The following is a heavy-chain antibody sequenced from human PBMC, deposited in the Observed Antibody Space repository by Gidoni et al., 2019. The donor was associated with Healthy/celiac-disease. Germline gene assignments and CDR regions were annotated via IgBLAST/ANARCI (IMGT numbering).Heavy chain of an antibody. CDR3: ARGLGYDFWSGNTPHNWFDP. CDR2: INPSGGST. J-gene: IGHJ5*02. V-gene: IGHV1-46*01. Sequence: QVQLVQSGAEVKKPGASVKVSCKASGYTCTSYYMHWVRQAPGQGLEWMGIINPSGGSTSYAQKFQGRVTMTRDTSTSTVYMELSSLRSEDTAVYYCARGLGYDFWSGNTPHNWFDPWGQGTLVTVSS. D-gene: IGHD3-3*01. CDR1: GYTCTSYY.